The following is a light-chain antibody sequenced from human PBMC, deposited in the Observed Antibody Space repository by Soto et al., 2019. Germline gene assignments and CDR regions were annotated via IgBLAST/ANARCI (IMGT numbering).Light chain of an antibody. CDR1: SSDFVGYNY. CDR3: SSYAGSNILYV. Sequence: QSVLTQPPSAAGAPGQAVTISRTGTSSDFVGYNYVSWYQQHPGKAPKLMIYEVSKRPSGVPDRFSGSKSGNTASLTVSGLQAEDEADYYCSSYAGSNILYVFGTGTRSPS. J-gene: IGLJ1*01. V-gene: IGLV2-8*01. CDR2: EVS.